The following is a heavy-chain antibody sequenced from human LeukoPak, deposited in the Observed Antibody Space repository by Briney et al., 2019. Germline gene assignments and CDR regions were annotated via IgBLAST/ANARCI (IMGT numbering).Heavy chain of an antibody. D-gene: IGHD4-11*01. V-gene: IGHV3-7*03. CDR2: INPDGNKK. J-gene: IGHJ4*02. Sequence: GGSLRLSCAVSGLTFSSSWMDWVRQAPGKGLEWVASINPDGNKKYSADSVKGRFTISRDNAENSLYLQMNSLKSEDTAVYYCSTLTSRGLSDSWGQGTLVTVSS. CDR3: STLTSRGLSDS. CDR1: GLTFSSSW.